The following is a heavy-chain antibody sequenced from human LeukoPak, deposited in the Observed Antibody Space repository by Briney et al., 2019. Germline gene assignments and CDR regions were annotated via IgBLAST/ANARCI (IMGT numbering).Heavy chain of an antibody. CDR1: GGSISSGDYS. Sequence: SETLSLTCAVSGGSISSGDYSWSWIRQPPGKGPEWIGYIFQSGSTYYNPSLKSRVTISVDRSKNQFSRKLSSVTAADTAVYYCARVGSDWNDVRYNWFDPWGQGTLVTVSS. J-gene: IGHJ5*02. D-gene: IGHD1-1*01. CDR3: ARVGSDWNDVRYNWFDP. CDR2: IFQSGST. V-gene: IGHV4-30-2*01.